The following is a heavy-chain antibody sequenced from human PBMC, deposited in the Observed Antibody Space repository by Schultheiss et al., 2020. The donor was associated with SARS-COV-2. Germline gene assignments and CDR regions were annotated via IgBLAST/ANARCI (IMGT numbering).Heavy chain of an antibody. CDR3: AKEPYYDSSGYTFDY. D-gene: IGHD3-22*01. CDR2: IISNGGST. J-gene: IGHJ4*02. V-gene: IGHV3-64*02. Sequence: GGSLRLSCVASGFSFSSYAMYWVRQAPGKGLEYVSAIISNGGSTFYADSVKGRFTISRDNSKNTLYLQMNSLRVEDTALYYCAKEPYYDSSGYTFDYWGQGTLVTVSS. CDR1: GFSFSSYA.